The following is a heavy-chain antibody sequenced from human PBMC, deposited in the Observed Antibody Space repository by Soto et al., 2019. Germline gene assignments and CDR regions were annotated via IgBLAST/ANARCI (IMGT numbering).Heavy chain of an antibody. CDR2: IYCSGST. V-gene: IGHV4-30-4*01. D-gene: IGHD7-27*01. Sequence: SETLSLTCTVSGGSISSGDYYWSWIRQPPGKGLEWIGYIYCSGSTYYNPSLKSRVTISVDTSKNQFSLKLSSVTAADTAVYYCARVLGSENYGMDVWGQGTTVTVSS. J-gene: IGHJ6*02. CDR3: ARVLGSENYGMDV. CDR1: GGSISSGDYY.